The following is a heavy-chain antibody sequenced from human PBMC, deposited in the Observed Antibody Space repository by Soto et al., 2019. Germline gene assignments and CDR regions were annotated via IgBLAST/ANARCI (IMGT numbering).Heavy chain of an antibody. V-gene: IGHV3-23*01. D-gene: IGHD3-22*01. CDR1: GFTFSSYA. CDR2: ISGSGGST. Sequence: PWGSLRLSCAASGFTFSSYAMSWVRQAPGKGLEWVSAISGSGGSTYYADSVKGRFTISRDNSKNTLYLQMNSLRAEDTAVYYCARTGGSSGYYFDYWGQGTLVTVSS. CDR3: ARTGGSSGYYFDY. J-gene: IGHJ4*02.